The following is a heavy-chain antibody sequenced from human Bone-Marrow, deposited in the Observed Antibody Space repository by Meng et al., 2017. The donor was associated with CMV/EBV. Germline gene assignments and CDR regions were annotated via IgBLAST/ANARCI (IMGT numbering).Heavy chain of an antibody. CDR3: ASQIVVVPAAMRDYYYGMEV. Sequence: ASVKVSCKVSGYTFTGYYMHWVRQAPGQGLEWMGWINPNSGGTNYAQKFQGRVTMTRDTSISTAYMELSRLRSDDTAVYYCASQIVVVPAAMRDYYYGMEVWGPGNTVHVSS. CDR1: GYTFTGYY. V-gene: IGHV1-2*02. D-gene: IGHD2-2*01. J-gene: IGHJ6*02. CDR2: INPNSGGT.